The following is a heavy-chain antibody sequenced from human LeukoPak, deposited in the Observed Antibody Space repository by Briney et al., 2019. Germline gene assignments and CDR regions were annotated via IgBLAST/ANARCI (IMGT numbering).Heavy chain of an antibody. D-gene: IGHD3-16*02. CDR3: ARGFGVAYYDYVWGSYPGGYYFDY. CDR1: GGSISSYY. V-gene: IGHV4-59*01. CDR2: IYYSGST. Sequence: PSETLSLTCTVSGGSISSYYWSWIRQPPGKGLEWIGYIYYSGSTNYNPSLKSRVTISVDTSKNQFSLKLSSVTASDTDVYYCARGFGVAYYDYVWGSYPGGYYFDYWGQGTLVTVSS. J-gene: IGHJ4*02.